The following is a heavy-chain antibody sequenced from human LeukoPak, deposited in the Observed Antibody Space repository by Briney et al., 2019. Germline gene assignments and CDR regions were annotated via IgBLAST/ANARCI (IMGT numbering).Heavy chain of an antibody. CDR1: GFIFSNYW. Sequence: GGSLRLSCAASGFIFSNYWMTWVRQAPGKGLEWVANINLDGSEKYYVDSVKGRFTISRDNAKNSLYLQMNSLRAEDTAVYYCARDLRYSSSWYDDYWGQGTLVTVSS. CDR3: ARDLRYSSSWYDDY. D-gene: IGHD6-13*01. J-gene: IGHJ4*02. CDR2: INLDGSEK. V-gene: IGHV3-7*01.